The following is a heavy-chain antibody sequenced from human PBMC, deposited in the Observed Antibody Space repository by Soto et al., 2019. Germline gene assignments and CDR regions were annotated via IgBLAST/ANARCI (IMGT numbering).Heavy chain of an antibody. CDR3: ARRMEYSNAFYYFYGMDV. CDR2: ISSGGVTI. CDR1: GFNFRIYE. D-gene: IGHD5-18*01. J-gene: IGHJ6*02. V-gene: IGHV3-48*03. Sequence: LVESGGGLVQPGGSLRLSCAASGFNFRIYEMNWVRQAPGKGLEWVSYISSGGVTISYADSVKGRFAISRDNANNSLSLQMNSLRAEDTAVYYCARRMEYSNAFYYFYGMDVWVQGTTVTVSS.